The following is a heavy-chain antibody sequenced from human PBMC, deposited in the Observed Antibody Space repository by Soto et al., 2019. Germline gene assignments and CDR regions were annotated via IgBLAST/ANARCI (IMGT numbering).Heavy chain of an antibody. CDR3: AREEDTAMVTLDY. CDR2: ISSSSSYI. Sequence: GSLRLSCAASGFTFSSYSMNWVRQAPGKGLEWVSSISSSSSYIYYADSVKGRFTISRDNAKNSLYLQMNSLRAEDTAVYYCAREEDTAMVTLDYWGQGTLVTVSS. J-gene: IGHJ4*02. CDR1: GFTFSSYS. V-gene: IGHV3-21*01. D-gene: IGHD5-18*01.